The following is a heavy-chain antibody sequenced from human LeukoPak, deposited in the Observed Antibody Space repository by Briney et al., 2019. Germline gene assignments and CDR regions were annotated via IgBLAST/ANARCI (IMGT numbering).Heavy chain of an antibody. V-gene: IGHV3-23*01. CDR1: GFNFRTYN. D-gene: IGHD4-23*01. Sequence: PGGSLRLSCAVSGFNFRTYNMNWIRQAPGKGLEWFSAISGSGGSTYYADSVKGRFTISRDNSKNTLYLQMSSLRADDTAVYYCAKDLYGGNPSLLDFLFQHWGQGTLVTVSS. CDR3: AKDLYGGNPSLLDFLFQH. J-gene: IGHJ1*01. CDR2: ISGSGGST.